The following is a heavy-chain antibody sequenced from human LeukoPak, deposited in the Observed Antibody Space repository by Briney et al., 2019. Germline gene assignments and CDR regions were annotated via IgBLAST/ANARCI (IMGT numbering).Heavy chain of an antibody. CDR1: GGSINNYY. J-gene: IGHJ4*02. V-gene: IGHV4-59*01. CDR2: IYYSGST. D-gene: IGHD4-17*01. Sequence: SETLSLTCTVSGGSINNYYWSWIRQPPGKGLEWIGYIYYSGSTNYNPSLKSRVTISVDTSKKQFSLKLSSVTAADTAVYYCARASHDYGDYSYFDYWGQGTLVTVSS. CDR3: ARASHDYGDYSYFDY.